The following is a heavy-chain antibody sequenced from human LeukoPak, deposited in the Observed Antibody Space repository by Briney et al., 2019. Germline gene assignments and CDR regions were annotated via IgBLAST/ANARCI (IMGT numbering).Heavy chain of an antibody. V-gene: IGHV4-59*08. D-gene: IGHD6-19*01. J-gene: IGHJ4*02. CDR2: IYYTGGT. CDR3: ARYGNSGWVIDN. Sequence: SETLSLTCTVSGGSISSDYWTLIRQPPPKGREYIGYIYYTGGTNYNPSLKSRVTISVDASKNQSSLKLSSVTAADTAVYFCARYGNSGWVIDNWGQGTLVTVSS. CDR1: GGSISSDY.